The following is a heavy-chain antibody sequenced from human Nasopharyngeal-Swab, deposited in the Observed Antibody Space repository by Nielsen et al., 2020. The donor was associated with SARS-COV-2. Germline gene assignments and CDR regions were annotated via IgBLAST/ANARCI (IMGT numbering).Heavy chain of an antibody. V-gene: IGHV1-18*01. J-gene: IGHJ3*02. CDR1: GYTFTSYG. Sequence: ASVKASCKASGYTFTSYGISWVRQAPGQGLEWMGWISAYNGNTNYAQKLQGRVTMTTDTSTSTAYMELSRLRSDDTAVYYCASSSMADDAFDIWGQGTMVTVSS. CDR2: ISAYNGNT. CDR3: ASSSMADDAFDI. D-gene: IGHD5-24*01.